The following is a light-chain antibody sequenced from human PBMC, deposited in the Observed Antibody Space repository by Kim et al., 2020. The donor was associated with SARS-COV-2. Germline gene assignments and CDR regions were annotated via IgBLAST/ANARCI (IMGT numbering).Light chain of an antibody. Sequence: SYELTQPPSVSVSPGQTASITCSGDNLRDKYACWYQQKPGQSPVLVIYQDSKRPSGIPERFSGSNSGNTATLTISGTQAMDEADYYCQAWDSSTGVFGGGTQLTVL. CDR1: NLRDKY. V-gene: IGLV3-1*01. CDR2: QDS. CDR3: QAWDSSTGV. J-gene: IGLJ3*02.